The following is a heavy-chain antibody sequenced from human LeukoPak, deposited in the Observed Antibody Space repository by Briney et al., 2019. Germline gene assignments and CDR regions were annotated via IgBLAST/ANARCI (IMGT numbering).Heavy chain of an antibody. CDR3: ARSPISHFDY. J-gene: IGHJ4*02. D-gene: IGHD3-3*01. V-gene: IGHV4-59*01. CDR1: GGSISSYY. Sequence: SETLSLTCTVSGGSISSYYWSWIRQPPGKGLEWIGYIYYSGTTNYNPYLKSRVTISVDTSKNQFSMKLRSVTAADTAVYYCARSPISHFDYWGQGTLVTVSS. CDR2: IYYSGTT.